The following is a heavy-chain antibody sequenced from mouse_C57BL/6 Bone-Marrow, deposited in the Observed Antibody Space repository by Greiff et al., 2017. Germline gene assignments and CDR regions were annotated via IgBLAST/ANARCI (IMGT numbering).Heavy chain of an antibody. J-gene: IGHJ2*01. D-gene: IGHD1-1*01. Sequence: VQLKESEGGLVQPGSSMKLSCTASGFTFSDYYMAWVRQVPEKGLEWVANINYDGSSTYYLDSLKSRFIISRDNARNILYLQMSSLKSEDTATDCCARGYYYGRVLDYWGQGTTLTVSS. CDR3: ARGYYYGRVLDY. CDR1: GFTFSDYY. V-gene: IGHV5-16*01. CDR2: INYDGSST.